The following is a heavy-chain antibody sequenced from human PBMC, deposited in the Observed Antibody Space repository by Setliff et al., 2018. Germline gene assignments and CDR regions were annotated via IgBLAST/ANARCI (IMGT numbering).Heavy chain of an antibody. CDR1: GFTFVNYW. D-gene: IGHD7-27*01. CDR3: ASLQFLGTHDAFDI. CDR2: VNSDGSST. Sequence: PGGSLRLSCAASGFTFVNYWMHWVRQAPGKGLVWVSRVNSDGSSTIYADSVKGRFTISRDNAKNTLYLQMNSLRAEDTAVYYCASLQFLGTHDAFDIWGKGTMVTVSS. J-gene: IGHJ3*02. V-gene: IGHV3-74*01.